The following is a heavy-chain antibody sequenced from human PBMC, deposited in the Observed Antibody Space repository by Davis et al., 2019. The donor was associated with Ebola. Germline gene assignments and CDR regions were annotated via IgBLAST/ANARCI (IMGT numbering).Heavy chain of an antibody. J-gene: IGHJ4*02. CDR1: GYTFTNFY. CDR2: INPSGGST. V-gene: IGHV1-46*01. D-gene: IGHD2-15*01. Sequence: ASVKVSCKASGYTFTNFYMHWVRQAPGQGLEWMGIINPSGGSTSYAQKFQGRVTMTRDTSTSTVYMELSSLRSEDTAVYYCARDTGYCSGGSCYYFDYWGQGTLVTVSS. CDR3: ARDTGYCSGGSCYYFDY.